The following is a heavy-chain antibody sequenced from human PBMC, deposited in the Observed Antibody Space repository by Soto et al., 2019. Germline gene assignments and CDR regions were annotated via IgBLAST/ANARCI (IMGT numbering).Heavy chain of an antibody. CDR3: ARDQGRGYSYGFDY. CDR2: IWYDGSNK. D-gene: IGHD5-18*01. Sequence: QVQLVESGGGVVQPGRSLRLSCAASGFTFSSYGMHWVRQAPGKGLEWVAVIWYDGSNKYYADSVKGRFTISRDNSKNALYLQMNSLRAGDGAVYYWARDQGRGYSYGFDYWGQGTLVTVSS. V-gene: IGHV3-33*01. J-gene: IGHJ4*02. CDR1: GFTFSSYG.